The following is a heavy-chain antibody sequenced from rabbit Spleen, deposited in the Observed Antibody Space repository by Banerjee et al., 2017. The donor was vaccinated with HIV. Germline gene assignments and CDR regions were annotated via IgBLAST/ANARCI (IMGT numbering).Heavy chain of an antibody. V-gene: IGHV1S40*01. CDR3: ARGSAAMTMVITGYYLNL. CDR1: GFSFSNNYH. Sequence: QSLEESGGGLVKPGASLTLTCTASGFSFSNNYHMCWVRQAPGKGLEWIARIHTFDGLTYYASWAKGRFTISKTSSTVDLKMTSLTAADTATYFCARGSAAMTMVITGYYLNLWGPGTLVTVS. J-gene: IGHJ4*01. D-gene: IGHD2-1*01. CDR2: IHTFDGLT.